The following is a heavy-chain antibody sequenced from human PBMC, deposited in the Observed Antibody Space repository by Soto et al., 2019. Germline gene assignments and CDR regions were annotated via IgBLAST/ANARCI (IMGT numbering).Heavy chain of an antibody. V-gene: IGHV4-30-2*01. Sequence: SETLSLTCAVSGGSISSGDYSWSWIRQPPGKGLEWIGYIYLIGSTYYSPSLKSRVTISIDRSKNQFSLNLSSVTAADTAVYYCARRWGYSFDYWGQGTLVTVSS. D-gene: IGHD7-27*01. J-gene: IGHJ4*02. CDR1: GGSISSGDYS. CDR3: ARRWGYSFDY. CDR2: IYLIGST.